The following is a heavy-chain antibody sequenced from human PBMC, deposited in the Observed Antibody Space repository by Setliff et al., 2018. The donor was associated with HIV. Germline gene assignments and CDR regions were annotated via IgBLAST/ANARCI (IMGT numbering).Heavy chain of an antibody. J-gene: IGHJ5*02. CDR2: IVPVFGIG. D-gene: IGHD3-22*01. CDR1: GHPFSNYD. Sequence: SVKVSCKTSGHPFSNYDISWVRQAPGQGLEWMGGIVPVFGIGRSPQKFQGRVIITADESTSTAYMELSSLTSGDTAVYYCAAGLNYYDRSGLGAWGQGTLVTVS. CDR3: AAGLNYYDRSGLGA. V-gene: IGHV1-69*13.